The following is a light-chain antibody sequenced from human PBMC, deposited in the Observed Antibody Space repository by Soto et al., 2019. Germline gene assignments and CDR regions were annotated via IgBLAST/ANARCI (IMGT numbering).Light chain of an antibody. Sequence: QSVLTQPASVSGSPGQSITISCIGTSSDVGDNNYVSWYQQYPGKAPRFIIYDVSNRPSGVSNRFSVSTSGNTASLPISGLQAEDVADYDYSSYTRSSIPVFGGGTKVTVL. CDR1: SSDVGDNNY. CDR3: SSYTRSSIPV. J-gene: IGLJ2*01. V-gene: IGLV2-14*03. CDR2: DVS.